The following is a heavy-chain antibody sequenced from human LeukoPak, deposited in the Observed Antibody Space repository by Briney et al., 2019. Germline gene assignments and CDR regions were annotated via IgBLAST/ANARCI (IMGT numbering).Heavy chain of an antibody. CDR2: TNQDGSQR. CDR3: AKRGVVIRGLLVIGLHTEAYYFDS. J-gene: IGHJ4*02. V-gene: IGHV3-7*03. D-gene: IGHD3-10*01. Sequence: GGSLRLSCAASGFTFSGSYMSWVRQAPGRGLEWVASTNQDGSQRSSVGSMKGRFTISRDNAYNSLYLQMNSLRAEDTAVYFCAKRGVVIRGLLVIGLHTEAYYFDSWGQGILVTVSS. CDR1: GFTFSGSY.